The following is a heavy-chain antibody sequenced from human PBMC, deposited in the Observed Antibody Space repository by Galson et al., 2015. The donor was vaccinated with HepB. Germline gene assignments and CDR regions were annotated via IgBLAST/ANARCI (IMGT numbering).Heavy chain of an antibody. CDR3: TRGPSGSSSWDFDY. V-gene: IGHV3-49*03. CDR2: IRNKAYGGTP. Sequence: SLRLSCAASGLTFADYAMSWFRQAPGKGLEWVGFIRNKAYGGTPEYAAPAKGRFTISRDDSKGVAYLQMSSLKTEDTAMYYCTRGPSGSSSWDFDYWGQGTLVTVSS. J-gene: IGHJ4*02. CDR1: GLTFADYA. D-gene: IGHD6-13*01.